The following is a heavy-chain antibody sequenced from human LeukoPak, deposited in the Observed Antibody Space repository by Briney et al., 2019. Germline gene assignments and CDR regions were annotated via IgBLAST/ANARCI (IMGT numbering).Heavy chain of an antibody. J-gene: IGHJ4*02. V-gene: IGHV3-7*03. CDR1: GFTFSGYW. D-gene: IGHD3-22*01. CDR2: IKKEGSEK. Sequence: PGGSLRLSCAASGFTFSGYWMNWVRQAPGKGLEWVANIKKEGSEKYYVDSVKGRFTTSRDNAKNSLYLQMNSLRADDTAVYYCATDYYDSSGYYTGTYWGQGTLVTVSS. CDR3: ATDYYDSSGYYTGTY.